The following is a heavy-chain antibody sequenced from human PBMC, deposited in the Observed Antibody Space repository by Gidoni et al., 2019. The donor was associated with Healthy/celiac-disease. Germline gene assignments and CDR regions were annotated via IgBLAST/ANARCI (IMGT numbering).Heavy chain of an antibody. V-gene: IGHV3-11*06. CDR3: ARGSARGYHYYFDY. D-gene: IGHD5-18*01. J-gene: IGHJ4*02. Sequence: QVQLVESGGGLVKPGGSLRLSCAASGFTFSDYYMSWIRQAPGKGLEWVSYISSSSSYTNYADSVKGRFTISRDNAKNSLYLQMNSLRAEDTAVYYCARGSARGYHYYFDYWGQGTLVTVSS. CDR1: GFTFSDYY. CDR2: ISSSSSYT.